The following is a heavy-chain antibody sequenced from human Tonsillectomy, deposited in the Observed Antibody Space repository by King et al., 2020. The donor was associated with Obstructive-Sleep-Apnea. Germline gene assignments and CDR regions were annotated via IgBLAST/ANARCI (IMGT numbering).Heavy chain of an antibody. V-gene: IGHV4-59*08. CDR2: ISYSGST. Sequence: QLQESGPGLVKPSETLSLTCTVSGGSISSYYWNWIRQPPGKGLEWIGYISYSGSTNYNPSLKSQVTISVDTSKNQFSLKLSSVTAADTAVYYCARSFVVVTAHLRFDVWGQGTMVTVSA. CDR3: ARSFVVVTAHLRFDV. J-gene: IGHJ3*01. D-gene: IGHD2-21*02. CDR1: GGSISSYY.